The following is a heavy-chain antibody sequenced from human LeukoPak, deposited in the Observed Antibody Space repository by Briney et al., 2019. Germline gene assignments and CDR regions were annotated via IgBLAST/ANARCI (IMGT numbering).Heavy chain of an antibody. CDR3: ARDHQNPGYFDL. CDR2: ISGSGGST. V-gene: IGHV3-23*01. CDR1: GFTFSSYA. Sequence: GGSLRLSCAASGFTFSSYAMSWVRQAPGKGLEWVSAISGSGGSTYYADSVKGRFTISRDNSRNTVYLQVNSLRTEDTAMYYCARDHQNPGYFDLWGRGTLVTVSS. J-gene: IGHJ2*01.